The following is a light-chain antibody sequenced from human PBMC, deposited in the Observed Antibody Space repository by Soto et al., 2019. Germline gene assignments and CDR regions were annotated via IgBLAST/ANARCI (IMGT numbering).Light chain of an antibody. CDR2: AAS. CDR1: QGISSY. J-gene: IGKJ3*01. Sequence: DIQLTQSPSFLSASVGDRVTITCRASQGISSYLAWYQQKPGKAPKLLIYAASTLQSGVPSRFSGSGSGTEFTLTISRLQPEDFATYYCQQLNSYPVFGPGTKVDIK. CDR3: QQLNSYPV. V-gene: IGKV1-9*01.